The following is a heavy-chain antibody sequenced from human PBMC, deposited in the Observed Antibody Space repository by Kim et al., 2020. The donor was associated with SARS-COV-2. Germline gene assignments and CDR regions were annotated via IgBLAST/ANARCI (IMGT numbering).Heavy chain of an antibody. V-gene: IGHV6-1*01. D-gene: IGHD6-13*01. J-gene: IGHJ6*02. CDR2: TYYRSKWYN. CDR3: ATYSSSWYGSGYYYYGMDV. CDR1: GDSVSSNSAA. Sequence: SQTLSLTCAISGDSVSSNSAAWNWIRQSPSRGLEWLGRTYYRSKWYNDYAVSVKSRITINPDTSKNQFSLQLNSVTPEDTAVYYCATYSSSWYGSGYYYYGMDVWGQGTTVTVSS.